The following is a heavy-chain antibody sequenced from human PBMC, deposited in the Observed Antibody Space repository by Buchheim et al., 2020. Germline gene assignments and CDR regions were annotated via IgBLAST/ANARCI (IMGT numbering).Heavy chain of an antibody. D-gene: IGHD3-9*01. V-gene: IGHV3-23*01. Sequence: EVQLLESGGGLVQPGGSLRLSCAASGFTFSSYAMSWVRQAPGKGLEWVSAISGSGGSTYYADSVKGRFTISRDNSKNTLYLQMNSLRAEDTAVYYCAKGSYYDILTGYQYYYGMDVWGQGTT. CDR1: GFTFSSYA. J-gene: IGHJ6*02. CDR2: ISGSGGST. CDR3: AKGSYYDILTGYQYYYGMDV.